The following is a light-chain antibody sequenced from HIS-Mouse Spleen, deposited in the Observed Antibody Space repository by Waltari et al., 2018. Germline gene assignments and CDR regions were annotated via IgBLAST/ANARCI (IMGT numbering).Light chain of an antibody. CDR3: CSYAGSYTLV. CDR2: DVS. Sequence: QSALTQPRSVSGSPGQSVTIPCTGTSSAVGGYNYVSWYQQHPGQAPKLMIYDVSKRPSGVPDRFSGSKSGNTASLTISGLQAEDEADYYCCSYAGSYTLVFGGGTKLTVL. J-gene: IGLJ2*01. V-gene: IGLV2-11*01. CDR1: SSAVGGYNY.